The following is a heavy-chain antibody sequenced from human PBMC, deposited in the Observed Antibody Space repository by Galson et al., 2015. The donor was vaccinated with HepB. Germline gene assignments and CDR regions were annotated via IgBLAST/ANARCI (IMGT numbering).Heavy chain of an antibody. CDR2: IGTAGDT. CDR1: GFTFSSYD. V-gene: IGHV3-13*04. J-gene: IGHJ6*02. CDR3: ARGPRAAAGHRGYYYYGMDV. Sequence: SLRLSCAASGFTFSSYDMHWVRQATGKGLEWVSAIGTAGDTYYPGSVKGRFTISRENAKNSLYLQINSLRAGDTAVYYCARGPRAAAGHRGYYYYGMDVWGQGTTVTVSS. D-gene: IGHD6-13*01.